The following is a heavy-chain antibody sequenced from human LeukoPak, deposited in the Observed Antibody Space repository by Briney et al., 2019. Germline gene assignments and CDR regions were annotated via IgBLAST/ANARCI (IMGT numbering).Heavy chain of an antibody. Sequence: GGSLRLSCAASGFTFTSYVMSWVRQAPGKGLEWVSATSGSGGSTFYADSVKGRFTISRDNSKDTLHLQMNSLRAEDTAVYYCARVGSRYSGYDYWGQGTPVTVSS. CDR3: ARVGSRYSGYDY. CDR1: GFTFTSYV. V-gene: IGHV3-23*01. J-gene: IGHJ4*02. CDR2: TSGSGGST. D-gene: IGHD5-12*01.